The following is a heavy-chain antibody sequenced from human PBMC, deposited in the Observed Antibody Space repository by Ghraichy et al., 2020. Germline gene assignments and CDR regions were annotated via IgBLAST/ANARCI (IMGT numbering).Heavy chain of an antibody. CDR1: GFTFSNYA. J-gene: IGHJ5*02. Sequence: GGSLRLSCAASGFTFSNYAMYWVRQAPGKGLEWVPGITGSGGSTYYADSVKGRFTSSRDNSKNTLYLQMNSLRAEDTAVYYCAKVYSSGTKGFDPWGQGTLVTVSS. V-gene: IGHV3-23*01. D-gene: IGHD6-19*01. CDR3: AKVYSSGTKGFDP. CDR2: ITGSGGST.